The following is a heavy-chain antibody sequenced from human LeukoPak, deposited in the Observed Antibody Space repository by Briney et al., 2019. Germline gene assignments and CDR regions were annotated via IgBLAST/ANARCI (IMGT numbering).Heavy chain of an antibody. CDR2: IYYSGST. Sequence: SETLSLICTVSGGSISSGGYYWSWIRQHPGKGLEWIGYIYYSGSTYYNPSLKSRVTISVDTSKNQFSLKLSSVTAADTAVYYCARGVSTAGTDPFDIWGQGTMVTVSS. V-gene: IGHV4-31*03. CDR3: ARGVSTAGTDPFDI. D-gene: IGHD6-13*01. CDR1: GGSISSGGYY. J-gene: IGHJ3*02.